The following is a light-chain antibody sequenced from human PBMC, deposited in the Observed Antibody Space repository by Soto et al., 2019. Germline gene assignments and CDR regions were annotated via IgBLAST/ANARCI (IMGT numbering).Light chain of an antibody. Sequence: DIQMTQSPSSLSASVGDRVTITCRASQGISNYLAWYQQKPGKVPKLLIYAASTLQSGVPSRFSGSGSGTDYTIPISSLQPEDVATYYCQKYNSAPRTFGQGTKVEIK. V-gene: IGKV1-27*01. J-gene: IGKJ1*01. CDR2: AAS. CDR3: QKYNSAPRT. CDR1: QGISNY.